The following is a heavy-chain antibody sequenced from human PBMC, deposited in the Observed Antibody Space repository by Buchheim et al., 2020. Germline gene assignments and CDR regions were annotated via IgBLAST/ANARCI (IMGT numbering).Heavy chain of an antibody. CDR1: GYTFLTHG. CDR3: ASPFDLVTGQIYYNYAMGV. D-gene: IGHD3-9*01. V-gene: IGHV7-4-1*02. Sequence: QVQMVQSGSELRKPGASVEVSCKASGYTFLTHGINWVRQAPGQGLEWMGWINTDTGEPTYAQGFTGRFVFSLDTSVSPAYLQISSLKAEDTAVYYCASPFDLVTGQIYYNYAMGVWGQGTT. CDR2: INTDTGEP. J-gene: IGHJ6*02.